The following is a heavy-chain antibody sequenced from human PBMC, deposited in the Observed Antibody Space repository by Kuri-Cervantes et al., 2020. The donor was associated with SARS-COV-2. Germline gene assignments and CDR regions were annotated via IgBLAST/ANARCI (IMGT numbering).Heavy chain of an antibody. Sequence: ASVKVSCKASGYTFTSFYLHWVRQAPGQGLEWMAIISPIVGDTTYAQRFRDRVSVTKDTSTSTVYMELRSLMFEDTAVYYCARSSSGSYSDFEFWGQGTLVTVSS. J-gene: IGHJ4*02. CDR2: ISPIVGDT. CDR1: GYTFTSFY. CDR3: ARSSSGSYSDFEF. V-gene: IGHV1-46*01. D-gene: IGHD1-26*01.